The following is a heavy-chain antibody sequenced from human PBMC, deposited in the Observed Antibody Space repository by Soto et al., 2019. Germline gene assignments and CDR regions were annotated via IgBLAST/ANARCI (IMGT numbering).Heavy chain of an antibody. D-gene: IGHD2-8*01. V-gene: IGHV1-18*01. CDR1: GYTFTSYG. CDR2: ISAYNGNT. Sequence: ASVKVSCKASGYTFTSYGISWVRQAPGQGLEWMGWISAYNGNTNYAQKLQGRVTMTTDTSTSTAYMELRSLRPDDTAVYYCARDLPSYCTNGVCYSLDVWGKGTTVTVSS. J-gene: IGHJ6*04. CDR3: ARDLPSYCTNGVCYSLDV.